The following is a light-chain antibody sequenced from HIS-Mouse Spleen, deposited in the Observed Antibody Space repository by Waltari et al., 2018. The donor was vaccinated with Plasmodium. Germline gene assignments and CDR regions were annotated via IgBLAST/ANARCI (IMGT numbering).Light chain of an antibody. V-gene: IGLV2-23*03. J-gene: IGLJ3*02. CDR2: EGS. CDR1: SSDVRTYNL. Sequence: QSALTQPASVSGSPAQSITISCTGTSSDVRTYNLVSWYQQHPGNAPKHMIYEGSKRPSGVSNRFSGSKSGNTASLTISGLQAEDEADYYCCSYAGSSTFVFGGGTKLTVL. CDR3: CSYAGSSTFV.